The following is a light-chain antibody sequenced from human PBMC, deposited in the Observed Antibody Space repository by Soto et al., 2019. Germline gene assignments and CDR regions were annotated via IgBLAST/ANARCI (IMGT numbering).Light chain of an antibody. V-gene: IGKV3D-15*01. CDR1: QSVSNR. CDR2: GAS. CDR3: HHYNRCPWT. Sequence: TQYPGTLSLSPGERATLSCRASQSVSNRLAWYQHKPGHAPRLLISGASSRATGIPDSFSGGGAGEAETPTIISSLQSEYSALYYRHHYNRCPWTFGQGTKVDI. J-gene: IGKJ1*01.